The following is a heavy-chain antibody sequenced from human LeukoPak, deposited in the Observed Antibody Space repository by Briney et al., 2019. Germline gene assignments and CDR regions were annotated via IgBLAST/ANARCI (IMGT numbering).Heavy chain of an antibody. V-gene: IGHV4-39*01. D-gene: IGHD2-2*02. CDR3: ARLGYCSSTSCYKTGAFDI. Sequence: SETRSLTCTVSGGSISSSSYYWGWIRQPPGKGLEWIGSIYYSGSTYYNPSLKSRVTISVDTSKNQFSLKLSSVTAADTAVYYCARLGYCSSTSCYKTGAFDIWGQGTMVTVSS. J-gene: IGHJ3*02. CDR2: IYYSGST. CDR1: GGSISSSSYY.